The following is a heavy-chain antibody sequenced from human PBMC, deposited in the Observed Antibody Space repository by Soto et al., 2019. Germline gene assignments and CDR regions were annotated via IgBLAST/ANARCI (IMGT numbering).Heavy chain of an antibody. CDR3: ATGADTVTPGWFDP. V-gene: IGHV4-38-2*01. CDR1: GYSISSGYY. J-gene: IGHJ5*02. D-gene: IGHD4-17*01. CDR2: IYHSGST. Sequence: SETLSLTCAVSGYSISSGYYWGWIRQTPGKGLEWIASIYHSGSTYYNPSLKSRVTISVDTSKNQFSLKLTSVTAADTAVYYCATGADTVTPGWFDPWGQGIMVTVSS.